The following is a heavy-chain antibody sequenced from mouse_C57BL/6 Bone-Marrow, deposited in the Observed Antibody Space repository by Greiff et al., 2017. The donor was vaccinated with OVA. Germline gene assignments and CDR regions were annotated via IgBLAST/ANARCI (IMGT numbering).Heavy chain of an antibody. Sequence: EVKLMESGGGLVQPKGSLKLSCAASGFTFNTYAMHWVRQAPGKGLEWVARIRSKSSNYATYYADSVKDRFTISRDDSQSMLYLQMNNLKTEDTAMYYCVRTGFYSNYPYYAMDYWGQGTSVTVSS. CDR1: GFTFNTYA. V-gene: IGHV10-3*01. CDR3: VRTGFYSNYPYYAMDY. D-gene: IGHD2-5*01. J-gene: IGHJ4*01. CDR2: IRSKSSNYAT.